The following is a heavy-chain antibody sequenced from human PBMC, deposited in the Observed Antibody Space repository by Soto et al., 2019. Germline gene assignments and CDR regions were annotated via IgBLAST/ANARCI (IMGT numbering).Heavy chain of an antibody. CDR3: VRDTYYYDTSGYYYAN. J-gene: IGHJ4*02. CDR2: ISSDGGNK. V-gene: IGHV3-30*03. Sequence: QVQLVESGGGVVQTGGSLRLSCAASGFTFSSYGMHWVRQAPGKGLEWVALISSDGGNKYYADSVKGRFTISRDNSKNTLFLQMNSLRAEDAAVYYCVRDTYYYDTSGYYYANWGLGTLVTVSS. D-gene: IGHD3-22*01. CDR1: GFTFSSYG.